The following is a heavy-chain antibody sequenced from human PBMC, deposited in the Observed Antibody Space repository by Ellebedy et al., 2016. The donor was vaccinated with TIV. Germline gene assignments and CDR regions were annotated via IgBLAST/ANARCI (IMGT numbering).Heavy chain of an antibody. CDR3: AKDVRSTFYYFDY. D-gene: IGHD3-3*02. CDR1: GFTFSDYA. J-gene: IGHJ4*02. Sequence: GESLKISCAASGFTFSDYAMGWVRQAPGKGLEWVSDITDTGATTIYADSVRGRFTISRDNSRNTLYLQMTSLRVDATALYYCAKDVRSTFYYFDYWGQGILVTVSS. CDR2: ITDTGATT. V-gene: IGHV3-23*01.